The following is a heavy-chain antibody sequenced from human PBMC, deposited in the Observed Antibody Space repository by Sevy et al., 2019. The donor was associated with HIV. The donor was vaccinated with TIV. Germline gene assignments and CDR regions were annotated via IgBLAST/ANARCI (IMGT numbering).Heavy chain of an antibody. J-gene: IGHJ1*01. Sequence: SETLSLTCTVSGGSVSSYYWSWIRQPAGKGLEWIGRIYTSGSTNYNPSLKSRVTMSEDTSKNQFSLKLSSVTAADTAVYYCARGPHYYDSSGYYFEYFQHWGQGTLVTVSS. D-gene: IGHD3-22*01. CDR3: ARGPHYYDSSGYYFEYFQH. V-gene: IGHV4-4*07. CDR2: IYTSGST. CDR1: GGSVSSYY.